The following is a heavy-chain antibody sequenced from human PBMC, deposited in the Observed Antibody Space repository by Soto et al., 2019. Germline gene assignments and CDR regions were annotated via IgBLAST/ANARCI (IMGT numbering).Heavy chain of an antibody. CDR3: ARGGGFASGYDFDAFDM. J-gene: IGHJ3*02. V-gene: IGHV1-69*13. D-gene: IGHD5-12*01. CDR2: IIPIFGIA. CDR1: GGTFSSYG. Sequence: GASVKVSCKASGGTFSSYGISWVRQAPRQGPGWMGGIIPIFGIAHYAQKLQGRVTITADDSTGTAYMELSSLRSEDTAVYYCARGGGFASGYDFDAFDMWGQGTMVTVSS.